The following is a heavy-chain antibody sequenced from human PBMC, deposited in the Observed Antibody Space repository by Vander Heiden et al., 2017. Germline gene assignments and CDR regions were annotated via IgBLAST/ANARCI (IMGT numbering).Heavy chain of an antibody. J-gene: IGHJ6*02. Sequence: EVQLLESGGGLVQPGGSLRLSCAASGFTFSSYAMRWVRQAPGKGLQWVSAISGSGGSTYYADSVKGRVTISRDNSKNTLYRQMNSLRAEDTAVYYCASKYYDFWSGYYWSGMDVWGQGTTVTVSS. CDR2: ISGSGGST. CDR1: GFTFSSYA. D-gene: IGHD3-3*01. V-gene: IGHV3-23*01. CDR3: ASKYYDFWSGYYWSGMDV.